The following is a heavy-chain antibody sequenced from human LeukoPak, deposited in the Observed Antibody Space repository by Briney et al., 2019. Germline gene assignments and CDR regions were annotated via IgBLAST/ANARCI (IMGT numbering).Heavy chain of an antibody. J-gene: IGHJ4*02. CDR2: FDPEDGET. CDR3: ATSQFIDYVWGSYRPFDY. Sequence: ASVKVSCKVSGYTLTELSMHWVRQAPGKGLEWMGGFDPEDGETIYAQKFQGRVTMTEDTSTDTAYMELSSLRSEDTAVYYCATSQFIDYVWGSYRPFDYWGQGTLVTVSS. CDR1: GYTLTELS. D-gene: IGHD3-16*02. V-gene: IGHV1-24*01.